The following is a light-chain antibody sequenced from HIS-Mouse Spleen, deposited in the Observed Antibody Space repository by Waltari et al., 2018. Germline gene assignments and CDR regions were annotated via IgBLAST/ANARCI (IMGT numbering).Light chain of an antibody. J-gene: IGLJ2*01. CDR1: SSNIGSNP. CDR3: SSYTSSSTLV. Sequence: QSVLTQPPSASGTPGQRVTISCSGSSSNIGSNPVNWYQQPPGTAPKLLIYSNNQRPSGVPDRFSGSKSGNTASLTISGLQAEDEADYYCSSYTSSSTLVFGGGTKLTVL. CDR2: SNN. V-gene: IGLV1-44*01.